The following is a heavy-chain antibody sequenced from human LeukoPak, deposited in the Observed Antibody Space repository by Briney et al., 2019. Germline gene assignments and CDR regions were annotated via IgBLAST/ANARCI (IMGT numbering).Heavy chain of an antibody. CDR2: VSRSGEFT. Sequence: PGESLRLSCAASGLTFHNFAMSWVRQAAGRGLEWVSSVSRSGEFTFYAESLKGRFTIFTDNSRYTLYLQMNSLRAEDAAMYYCVKDRPNYYESNGDYYTRDGDFWGQGTLVTVSA. CDR1: GLTFHNFA. CDR3: VKDRPNYYESNGDYYTRDGDF. V-gene: IGHV3-23*01. J-gene: IGHJ4*02. D-gene: IGHD3-22*01.